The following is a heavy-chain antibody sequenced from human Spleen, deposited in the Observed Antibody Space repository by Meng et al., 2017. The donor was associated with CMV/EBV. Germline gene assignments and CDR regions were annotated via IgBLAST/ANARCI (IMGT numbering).Heavy chain of an antibody. CDR1: FTFSSYG. CDR2: IRYDGSNN. V-gene: IGHV3-30*02. CDR3: AKVPGYCSSTSCYQNFQH. D-gene: IGHD2-2*01. J-gene: IGHJ1*01. Sequence: FTFSSYGMHWVRQAPGKGLEWVAFIRYDGSNNYYADSVKGRFTISRDNSKNTLYLQMNSLRAEDTAVYYCAKVPGYCSSTSCYQNFQHWGQGTLVTVSS.